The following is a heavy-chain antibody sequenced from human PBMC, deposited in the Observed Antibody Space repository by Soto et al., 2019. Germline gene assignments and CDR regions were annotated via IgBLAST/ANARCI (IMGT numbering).Heavy chain of an antibody. V-gene: IGHV4-34*01. J-gene: IGHJ4*02. CDR1: GGSFSGYY. CDR2: INHSGST. Sequence: PSETLSLTCAVYGGSFSGYYWSWIRQPPGKGLEWIGEINHSGSTNYNPSLKSRVTISVDTSKNQFSLKLSSVTAADTAVYYCARGYLWFGELLYLDYWGQGTLVTVSS. CDR3: ARGYLWFGELLYLDY. D-gene: IGHD3-10*01.